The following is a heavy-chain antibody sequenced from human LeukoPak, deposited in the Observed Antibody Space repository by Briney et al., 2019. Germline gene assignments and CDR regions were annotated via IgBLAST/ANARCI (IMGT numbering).Heavy chain of an antibody. Sequence: GGSLRLSCAASGFSFSSYSMHWVRRAPGKGLEWVANIKQDGSEKYYVDSVKGRFTISRDNAKNSLYLQMNSLRAEDTAVYYCARDQYYYYYMDVWGKGTTVTVSS. CDR1: GFSFSSYS. CDR3: ARDQYYYYYMDV. CDR2: IKQDGSEK. V-gene: IGHV3-7*01. J-gene: IGHJ6*03.